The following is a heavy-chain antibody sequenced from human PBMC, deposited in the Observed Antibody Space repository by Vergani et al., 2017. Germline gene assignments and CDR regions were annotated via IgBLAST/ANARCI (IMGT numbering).Heavy chain of an antibody. D-gene: IGHD2-15*01. J-gene: IGHJ6*02. V-gene: IGHV4-34*01. CDR2: INHSGST. CDR1: GGSFSGYS. Sequence: QVQLQQWGAGLLKPSETLSLTCAVYGGSFSGYSWSWIRQPPGKGLEWIGEINHSGSTNYNPTLKSRVTISVDTSKNQFSLKLSSVTAADTAVYYCARGLTVVVVAATRGMDVWGQGTTVTVSS. CDR3: ARGLTVVVVAATRGMDV.